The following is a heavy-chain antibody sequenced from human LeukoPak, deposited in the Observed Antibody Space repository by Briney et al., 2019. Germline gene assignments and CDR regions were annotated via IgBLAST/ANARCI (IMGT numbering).Heavy chain of an antibody. D-gene: IGHD5-18*01. V-gene: IGHV3-73*01. CDR2: IRSKTNSYAT. J-gene: IGHJ4*02. Sequence: SGGSLSLSCAASGFTLSASAMQWVRQASGKGLEWVGRIRSKTNSYATAYVESVKGRFTISRDDSKNTAYLQMNSLNSEDTAVYYCTGGYSYALFYCGQGTLVTVSS. CDR3: TGGYSYALFY. CDR1: GFTLSASA.